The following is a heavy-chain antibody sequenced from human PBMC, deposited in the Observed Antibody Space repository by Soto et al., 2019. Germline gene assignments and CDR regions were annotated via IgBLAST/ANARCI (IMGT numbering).Heavy chain of an antibody. CDR2: ISAYNGNT. D-gene: IGHD3-22*01. CDR3: ARVSGYYYDSSGYYYDDY. V-gene: IGHV1-18*01. CDR1: GYTFTSYG. J-gene: IGHJ4*02. Sequence: EASVKVSCKASGYTFTSYGISWVRQAPGQGLEWMGWISAYNGNTNYAQKLQGRVTMTTDTSTSTAYMELRSLRSDDTAVYYCARVSGYYYDSSGYYYDDYWGQGTLVTVSS.